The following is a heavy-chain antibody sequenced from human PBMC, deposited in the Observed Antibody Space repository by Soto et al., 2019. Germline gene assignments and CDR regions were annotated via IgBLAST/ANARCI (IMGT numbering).Heavy chain of an antibody. V-gene: IGHV3-13*05. J-gene: IGHJ6*02. CDR3: ASTDRDFYGLDV. Sequence: EVQLVESGGGLVQPGGSLRLSCEASGFTFRNYDMHWVRQGTGKGLEWVSGISAAGDPDYADSVEGRFTISRENAQNSFCLQRHSLIVGDTAVYYCASTDRDFYGLDVWGQGTTVIVSS. CDR2: ISAAGDP. CDR1: GFTFRNYD.